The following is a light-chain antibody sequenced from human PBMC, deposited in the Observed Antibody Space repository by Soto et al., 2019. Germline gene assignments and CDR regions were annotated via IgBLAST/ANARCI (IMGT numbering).Light chain of an antibody. V-gene: IGLV2-14*03. CDR1: SNDIGTSNF. CDR3: SSYTISSTVV. Sequence: QSALTQPAPVSGSPGQSITISCTGTSNDIGTSNFVSWYQHHPGKAPKLMIYDVSNRPSGVSDRFSGSKSGNTASLTISGLQAEDEADYYCSSYTISSTVVFGGGTKLTVL. J-gene: IGLJ2*01. CDR2: DVS.